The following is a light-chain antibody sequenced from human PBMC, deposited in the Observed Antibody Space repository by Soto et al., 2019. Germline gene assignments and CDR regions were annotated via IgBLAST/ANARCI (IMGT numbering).Light chain of an antibody. CDR1: QSVSNSY. CDR3: QQYGSSQS. J-gene: IGKJ1*01. CDR2: GAS. V-gene: IGKV3-20*01. Sequence: EIVLTQSPGTLSLSPGERATLSCRASQSVSNSYLAWYQQKPDQAPRLLIYGASSRATGIPDRFSGSGSGTDFTLTISRLEPEDFAVYYCQQYGSSQSFGQGTKVEIK.